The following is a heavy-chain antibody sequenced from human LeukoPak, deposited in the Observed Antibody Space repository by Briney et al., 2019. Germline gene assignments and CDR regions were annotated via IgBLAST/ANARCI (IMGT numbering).Heavy chain of an antibody. CDR3: ARGGGRIAAAGTGKYHYYGMDV. CDR2: IYYSGST. V-gene: IGHV4-59*01. J-gene: IGHJ6*02. Sequence: SETLSLTCTVSGGSISSYYWSWIRQPPGKGLEWIGYIYYSGSTNYNPSLKSRVTISVDTSKNQFSLKLSSVTAADTAVYYCARGGGRIAAAGTGKYHYYGMDVWGQGTTVTVSS. CDR1: GGSISSYY. D-gene: IGHD6-13*01.